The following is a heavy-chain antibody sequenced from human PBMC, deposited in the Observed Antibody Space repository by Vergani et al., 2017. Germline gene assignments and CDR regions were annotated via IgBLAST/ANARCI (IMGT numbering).Heavy chain of an antibody. V-gene: IGHV3-13*01. CDR2: IGTAGDT. Sequence: EVQLVESGGGLVQPGGSLRLSCAASGFTFSSYDMHWVRQATGKGLEWVSAIGTAGDTYYPGSVKGRFTISRENAKNSLYLQMNSLRAGDTAVYYCARDRSSSWSWGDAFDIWGQGTMVTVSS. D-gene: IGHD6-13*01. CDR3: ARDRSSSWSWGDAFDI. CDR1: GFTFSSYD. J-gene: IGHJ3*02.